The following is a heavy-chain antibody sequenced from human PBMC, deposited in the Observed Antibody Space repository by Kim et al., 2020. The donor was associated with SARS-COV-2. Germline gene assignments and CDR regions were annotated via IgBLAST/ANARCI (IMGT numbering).Heavy chain of an antibody. CDR3: ARAPRTAAGTHDY. J-gene: IGHJ4*02. V-gene: IGHV6-1*01. Sequence: DYEVSVKSRITINADTSKNQFSLHLNSVTPEDTAVYYCARAPRTAAGTHDYWGQGTLVTVSS. D-gene: IGHD6-13*01.